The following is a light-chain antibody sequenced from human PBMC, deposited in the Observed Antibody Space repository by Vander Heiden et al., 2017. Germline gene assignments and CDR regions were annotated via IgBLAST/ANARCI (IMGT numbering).Light chain of an antibody. J-gene: IGKJ1*01. Sequence: EIVLTQSPGTLSLSQGERATLSCRASQSVSSSYLALYQQKPGQAPRLLIYGASSRATGIPDRFSGSESGTDFTLTISRLEPDDFAVYYCQQYGSSPWTFGQGTKVEIK. CDR1: QSVSSSY. CDR2: GAS. CDR3: QQYGSSPWT. V-gene: IGKV3-20*01.